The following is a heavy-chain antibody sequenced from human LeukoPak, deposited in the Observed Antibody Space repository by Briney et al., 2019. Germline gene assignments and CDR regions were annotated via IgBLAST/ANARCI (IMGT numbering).Heavy chain of an antibody. V-gene: IGHV1-18*03. D-gene: IGHD3-10*01. CDR2: ISGYNGNT. CDR1: GYTFTRYG. J-gene: IGHJ5*02. Sequence: GASVKVSCKASGYTFTRYGISWVRQAPGQGLEWMGWISGYNGNTNYAEKLQGRVTMTTDTSTSTVYMELRSLRSDDMAVYYCARDSLYYGSGSYLGFDPWGQGTLVTVSS. CDR3: ARDSLYYGSGSYLGFDP.